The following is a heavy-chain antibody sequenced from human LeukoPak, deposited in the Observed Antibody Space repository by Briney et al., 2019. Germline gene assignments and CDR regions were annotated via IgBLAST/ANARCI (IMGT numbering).Heavy chain of an antibody. J-gene: IGHJ4*02. V-gene: IGHV3-23*01. CDR1: GFTFSSYA. CDR3: ARNDYGGKGDY. Sequence: GGSLRLSCAASGFTFSSYAMSWVRQAPGKGLEWVSAISGSGGSTYYADSVKGRFTISRDNAKNSLYLQMNSLRAEDTAVYYCARNDYGGKGDYWGQGTLVTVSS. D-gene: IGHD4-23*01. CDR2: ISGSGGST.